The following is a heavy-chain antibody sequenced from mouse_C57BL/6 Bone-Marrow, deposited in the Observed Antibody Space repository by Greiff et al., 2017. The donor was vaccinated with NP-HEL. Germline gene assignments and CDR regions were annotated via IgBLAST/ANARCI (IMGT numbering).Heavy chain of an antibody. Sequence: QVQLQQPGAELVKPGASVKLSCKASGYTFTSYWMHWVKQRPGQGLEWIGMIHPNSGSTNYNEKFKSKATLTVDKSSSTAYMQLSSLTSEDSAVYYGARRGYYGSSYKKGPAWFAYWGQGTLVTVSA. CDR2: IHPNSGST. CDR3: ARRGYYGSSYKKGPAWFAY. J-gene: IGHJ3*01. D-gene: IGHD1-1*01. V-gene: IGHV1-64*01. CDR1: GYTFTSYW.